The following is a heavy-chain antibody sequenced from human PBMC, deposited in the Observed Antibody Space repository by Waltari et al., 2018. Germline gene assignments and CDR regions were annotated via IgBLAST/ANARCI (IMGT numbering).Heavy chain of an antibody. CDR1: GGFVNAYS. D-gene: IGHD3-22*01. CDR3: ARGDLHYGSSGFFY. Sequence: QVQLHQWGAGLLKPSETLSLTCGFSGGFVNAYSWTWIRQPPGKGLEWIGEIHHSGTTDYNPSLNSRLTMSVDTSKKQISLKMSSVTAADTAVYYCARGDLHYGSSGFFYWGQGALVTVSS. V-gene: IGHV4-34*01. J-gene: IGHJ4*02. CDR2: IHHSGTT.